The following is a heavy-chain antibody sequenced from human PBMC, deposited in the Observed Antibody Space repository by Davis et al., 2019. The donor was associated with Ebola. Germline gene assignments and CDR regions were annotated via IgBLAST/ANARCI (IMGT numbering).Heavy chain of an antibody. CDR3: ARAQFPTTSDH. D-gene: IGHD1-1*01. CDR2: INPHNGNT. Sequence: ASVTVSCKASGYTFTSYGITWVRQAPGQGLEWMGWINPHNGNTNYAQNVQGRVTMTTDTSTSTAYMEVGILRSDDTAVYYCARAQFPTTSDHWGQGTLVTVSS. J-gene: IGHJ4*02. CDR1: GYTFTSYG. V-gene: IGHV1-18*04.